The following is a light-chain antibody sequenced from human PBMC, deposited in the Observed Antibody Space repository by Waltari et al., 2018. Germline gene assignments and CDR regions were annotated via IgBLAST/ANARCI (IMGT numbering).Light chain of an antibody. Sequence: DIQMTQSPSSLSASVGDRVTITCQASQHIYNYLNWYQQKPGKAPKLLIYAASNLQTGVPSRFSGGGSGTDFTFVISNLQPEDIATYCCQQYEGLPRTFGQGTKLEMK. CDR1: QHIYNY. CDR2: AAS. CDR3: QQYEGLPRT. J-gene: IGKJ2*02. V-gene: IGKV1-33*01.